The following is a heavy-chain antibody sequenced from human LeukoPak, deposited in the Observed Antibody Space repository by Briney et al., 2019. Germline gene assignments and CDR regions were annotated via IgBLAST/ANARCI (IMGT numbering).Heavy chain of an antibody. Sequence: ASVKVSCKASGYTFTSYAMTWVRQAPGQGLEWMGWINTNTGNPTYAQGFTGRFVFSLDTSVSTAYLQINSLKAEDSAVYYCVRGQNGEFDYWGQGTLVTVSS. V-gene: IGHV7-4-1*02. CDR3: VRGQNGEFDY. J-gene: IGHJ4*02. CDR1: GYTFTSYA. CDR2: INTNTGNP. D-gene: IGHD3-10*01.